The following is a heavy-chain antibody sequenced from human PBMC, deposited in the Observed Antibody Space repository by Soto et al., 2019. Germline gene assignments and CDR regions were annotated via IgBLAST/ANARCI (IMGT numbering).Heavy chain of an antibody. CDR1: GGSISSYY. CDR3: ARALGDDSSGYYQDVDY. J-gene: IGHJ4*02. Sequence: SETLSLTCTVSGGSISSYYWSWIRQPPGKGLEWIGYIYYSGSTNYNPSLKSRVTISVDTSKNQFSLKLSSVTAADTAAYYCARALGDDSSGYYQDVDYWGQGTLVTGSS. V-gene: IGHV4-59*12. D-gene: IGHD3-22*01. CDR2: IYYSGST.